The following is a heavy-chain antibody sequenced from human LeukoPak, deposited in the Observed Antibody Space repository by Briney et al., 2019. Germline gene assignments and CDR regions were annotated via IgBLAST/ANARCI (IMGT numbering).Heavy chain of an antibody. J-gene: IGHJ4*02. CDR3: ARGYSYGPLDY. CDR1: GFTFSSYG. CDR2: ISYDGSNK. V-gene: IGHV3-30*03. D-gene: IGHD5-18*01. Sequence: GSLRLSCAASGFTFSSYGMHWVRQAPGKGLEWVAVISYDGSNKYYADSVKGRFTISRDNSKNTLYLQMNSLRAEDTAVYYCARGYSYGPLDYWGQGTLVTVSS.